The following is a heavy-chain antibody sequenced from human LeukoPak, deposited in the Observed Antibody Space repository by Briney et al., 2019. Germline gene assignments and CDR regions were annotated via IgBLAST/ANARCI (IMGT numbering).Heavy chain of an antibody. Sequence: SVKVSCKASGGTFSSYAISWVRQAPGQGLEWMGGIIPIFGTANYAQKFQGRVTITTDESTSTAYMELSRLRSDDTAVYYCARAKDIVVVPAAFYFDYWGQGTLVTVSS. V-gene: IGHV1-69*05. CDR1: GGTFSSYA. CDR2: IIPIFGTA. D-gene: IGHD2-2*01. J-gene: IGHJ4*02. CDR3: ARAKDIVVVPAAFYFDY.